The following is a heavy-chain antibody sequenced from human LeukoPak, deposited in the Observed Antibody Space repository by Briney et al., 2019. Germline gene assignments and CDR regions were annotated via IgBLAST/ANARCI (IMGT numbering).Heavy chain of an antibody. Sequence: SETLSLTCTVSGGSIGTSHYYWGWLRQPPGKGLEWIGSIYFSGSTNYNPSLKSRVSISVDTSKNQFSLRLNSVTASDTAVYYCARHRSGWLQSSFDYWGQGTLVTVSS. J-gene: IGHJ4*02. CDR3: ARHRSGWLQSSFDY. D-gene: IGHD5-24*01. CDR1: GGSIGTSHYY. V-gene: IGHV4-39*01. CDR2: IYFSGST.